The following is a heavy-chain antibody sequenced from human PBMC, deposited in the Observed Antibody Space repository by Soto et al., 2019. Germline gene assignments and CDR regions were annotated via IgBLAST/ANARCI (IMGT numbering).Heavy chain of an antibody. D-gene: IGHD1-7*01. J-gene: IGHJ5*02. CDR1: GGSISSGGYY. V-gene: IGHV4-31*03. CDR2: IYYSGST. CDR3: ARAYCQLELRWPAINWFDP. Sequence: SETLSLTCTVSGGSISSGGYYWSWIRQHPGKGLEWIGYIYYSGSTYYNPSLKSRVTISVDTSKNQFSLKLSSVTAADTAVYYCARAYCQLELRWPAINWFDPWGQGTLVTVSS.